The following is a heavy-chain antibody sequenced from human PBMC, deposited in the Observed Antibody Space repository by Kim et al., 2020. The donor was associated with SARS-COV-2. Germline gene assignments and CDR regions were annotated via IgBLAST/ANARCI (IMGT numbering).Heavy chain of an antibody. CDR3: ARQRVTYYYDSSGYYDSPYYFDY. CDR1: GGSISSSSYY. V-gene: IGHV4-39*01. Sequence: SETLSLTCTVSGGSISSSSYYWGWIRQPPGKGLEWIGSIYYSGSTYYNPSLKSRVTISVDTSKNQFSLKLSSVTAADTAVYYCARQRVTYYYDSSGYYDSPYYFDYWGQGTLVTVSS. D-gene: IGHD3-22*01. CDR2: IYYSGST. J-gene: IGHJ4*02.